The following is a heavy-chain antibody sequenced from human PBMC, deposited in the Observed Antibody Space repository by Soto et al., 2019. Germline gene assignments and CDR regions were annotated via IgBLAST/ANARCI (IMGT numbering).Heavy chain of an antibody. CDR1: GFTLSIYV. J-gene: IGHJ4*02. Sequence: GGSLRLACAASGFTLSIYVMHWARQAPGRGLVWVSHIDSDGSTTTYADSVEGRFTISRDNAKNTLYLQMNSLRAEDTAVYYCSRRTSGWYFDYWGQGTLVTVSS. CDR3: SRRTSGWYFDY. V-gene: IGHV3-74*01. D-gene: IGHD6-19*01. CDR2: IDSDGSTT.